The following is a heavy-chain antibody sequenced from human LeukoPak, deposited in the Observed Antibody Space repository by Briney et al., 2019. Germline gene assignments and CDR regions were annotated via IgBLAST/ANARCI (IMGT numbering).Heavy chain of an antibody. CDR3: GRGGYTQQLGF. J-gene: IGHJ4*02. CDR2: INPGNGDT. D-gene: IGHD6-13*01. V-gene: IGHV1-3*03. CDR1: GYTFSNYA. Sequence: GASVKVSCKASGYTFSNYAMHWVRQAPGERLEWMGWINPGNGDTRYSQELQNRVTITSDISANIAYMELRSLRSEDTAVYYCGRGGYTQQLGFWGQGTLVIVSS.